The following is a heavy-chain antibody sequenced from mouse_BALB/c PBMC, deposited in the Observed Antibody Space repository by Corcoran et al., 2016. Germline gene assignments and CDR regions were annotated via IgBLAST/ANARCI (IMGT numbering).Heavy chain of an antibody. CDR1: GYSFTGYY. D-gene: IGHD2-2*01. CDR2: INPYNGAT. J-gene: IGHJ3*01. V-gene: IGHV1-26*01. CDR3: ARGGYDGTWFVY. Sequence: EVQLQQSGPELVKPGASVKISCKASGYSFTGYYMHWVKQSHVKSLEWIGRINPYNGATSYNQNFKDKASLTVDKSSSTAYMELHSLTSEDSGVYYCARGGYDGTWFVYWGQGTLVTVSA.